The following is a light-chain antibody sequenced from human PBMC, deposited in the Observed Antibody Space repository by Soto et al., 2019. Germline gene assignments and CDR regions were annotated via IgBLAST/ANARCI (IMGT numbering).Light chain of an antibody. CDR2: GAS. CDR3: QQYGSSPPTWT. Sequence: EIVLTQSPGILSLSPGERATLSCMASQSVSSSYLAWYQQKPGQAPRLLIYGASSRATGIPDRFSGSGSGTDFTLTISRLEPEDFAVYYCQQYGSSPPTWTFGQGTKVDI. CDR1: QSVSSSY. J-gene: IGKJ1*01. V-gene: IGKV3-20*01.